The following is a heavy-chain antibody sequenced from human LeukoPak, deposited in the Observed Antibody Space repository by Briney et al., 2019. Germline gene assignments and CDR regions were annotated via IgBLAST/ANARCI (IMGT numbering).Heavy chain of an antibody. Sequence: TGGSLRLSCAASGFTFSSYSMNWVRQAPGKGLEWVSSISSSSSYIYYVDSVKGRFTISRDNAKNSLYLQMNSLRAEDTAVYYCTRGAEKCDYWGQGTLVTVSS. CDR2: ISSSSSYI. J-gene: IGHJ4*02. CDR1: GFTFSSYS. V-gene: IGHV3-21*01. CDR3: TRGAEKCDY.